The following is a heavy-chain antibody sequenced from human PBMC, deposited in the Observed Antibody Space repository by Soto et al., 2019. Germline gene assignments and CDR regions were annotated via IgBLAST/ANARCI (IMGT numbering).Heavy chain of an antibody. CDR3: TTEEFSSSSPFDY. CDR2: IKSKTDGGTT. V-gene: IGHV3-15*01. Sequence: GGSLRLSCAASGFTFSNAWMSWVRQAPGKGLEWVGRIKSKTDGGTTDYAAPVKGRFTISRDDSKNTLYLQMNILKTEDTAVYYCTTEEFSSSSPFDYWGQGTLVTVSS. D-gene: IGHD6-6*01. CDR1: GFTFSNAW. J-gene: IGHJ4*02.